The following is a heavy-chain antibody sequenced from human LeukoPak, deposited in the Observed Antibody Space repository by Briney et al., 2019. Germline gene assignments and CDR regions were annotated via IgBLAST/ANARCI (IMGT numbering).Heavy chain of an antibody. Sequence: GASVKVSCKASGDTFTSYYMHCVRQAPGQGLECMGIINPSGGSTSYAQKFQGRVTMTRDMSTSTVYLELSSLRSEDTAVYYCARDSSSARYYFDYWGQGTLVTVSS. CDR3: ARDSSSARYYFDY. CDR2: INPSGGST. V-gene: IGHV1-46*01. CDR1: GDTFTSYY. D-gene: IGHD2-2*01. J-gene: IGHJ4*02.